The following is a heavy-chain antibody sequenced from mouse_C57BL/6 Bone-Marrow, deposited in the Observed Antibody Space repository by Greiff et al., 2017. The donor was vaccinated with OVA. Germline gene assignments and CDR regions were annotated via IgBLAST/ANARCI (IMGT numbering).Heavy chain of an antibody. V-gene: IGHV5-12*01. Sequence: EVKVVESGGGLVQPGGSLKLSCAASGFTFSDYYMYWVRQTPEKRLEWVAYISNGGGSTYYPDTVKGRFTISRDNAKNTLYLQMSRLKSEDTAMYYCARRLYYGSSYDWYFDVWGTGTTVTVSS. D-gene: IGHD1-1*01. J-gene: IGHJ1*03. CDR1: GFTFSDYY. CDR3: ARRLYYGSSYDWYFDV. CDR2: ISNGGGST.